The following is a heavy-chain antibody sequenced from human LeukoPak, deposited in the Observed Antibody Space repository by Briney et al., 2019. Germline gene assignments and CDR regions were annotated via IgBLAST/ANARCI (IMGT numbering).Heavy chain of an antibody. CDR1: GFTFDDYA. CDR3: AKGDGSGSYYKVPSFDY. D-gene: IGHD3-10*01. V-gene: IGHV3-9*01. CDR2: ISWNSGSI. Sequence: PGGSLRLSCAASGFTFDDYAMPWVRHAPGKGLEWVSGISWNSGSIGYADSVKGRFTISRDNAKNSLYLEMNSLRAEDTALYYCAKGDGSGSYYKVPSFDYWGQGTLVTVSS. J-gene: IGHJ4*02.